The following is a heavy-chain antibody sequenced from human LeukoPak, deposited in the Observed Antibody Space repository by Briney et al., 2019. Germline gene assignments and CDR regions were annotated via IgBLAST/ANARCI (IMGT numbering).Heavy chain of an antibody. CDR2: IKQDGSEK. J-gene: IGHJ3*02. V-gene: IGHV3-7*01. CDR1: GFTFSSYW. Sequence: GGSLRLSCAASGFTFSSYWMSWVRQAPGKGLEWVANIKQDGSEKYYVDSVKGRFTISRENAKNSLYLQMNSLRAGDTAVYYCARSRGYGSDAFDIWGQGTMVTVSS. CDR3: ARSRGYGSDAFDI. D-gene: IGHD3-10*01.